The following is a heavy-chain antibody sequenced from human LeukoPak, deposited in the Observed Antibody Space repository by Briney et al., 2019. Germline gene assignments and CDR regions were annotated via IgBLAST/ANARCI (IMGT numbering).Heavy chain of an antibody. CDR2: ISYDGSNK. CDR1: GFTFSSYA. Sequence: GGSLRLSCAASGFTFSSYAMHWVRQAPGKGLEWVAVISYDGSNKYYADSVKGRFTISRDNSKNTLYLQMNSLRAEDTAVYYCARGRGYCSGGSCYSVYYYYMDVWGKGTTVTVSS. CDR3: ARGRGYCSGGSCYSVYYYYMDV. J-gene: IGHJ6*03. V-gene: IGHV3-30*04. D-gene: IGHD2-15*01.